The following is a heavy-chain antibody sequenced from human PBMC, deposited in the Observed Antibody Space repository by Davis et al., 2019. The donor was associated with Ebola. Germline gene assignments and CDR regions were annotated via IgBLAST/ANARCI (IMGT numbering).Heavy chain of an antibody. CDR1: GYTFNNYA. V-gene: IGHV1-18*01. Sequence: ASVKVSCKASGYTFNNYAITWVRQAPGQGLQWLGWITLYNGVRKYAQRFQDRLTMTTDTSTTTAYMELRSLRSDDTAVYYCARGPMASIHPSFYSYGLDVWGQGTTVTVPS. CDR2: ITLYNGVR. D-gene: IGHD5-18*01. J-gene: IGHJ6*02. CDR3: ARGPMASIHPSFYSYGLDV.